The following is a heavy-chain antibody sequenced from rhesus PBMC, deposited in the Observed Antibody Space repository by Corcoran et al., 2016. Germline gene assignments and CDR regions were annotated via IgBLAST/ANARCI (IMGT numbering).Heavy chain of an antibody. D-gene: IGHD4-23*01. Sequence: QVQLQESGPGLVKPSETLSLNCAVSGGSVSSRTWWSWIRQPPGTGLEWMGYISGSSGSTYYNPALKSRVTISTDTAKNQFSLKLSSVTAADTAVYYCARVDSNYVGGFDYWGQGVLVTVSS. J-gene: IGHJ4*01. CDR1: GGSVSSRTW. CDR2: ISGSSGST. V-gene: IGHV4-65*01. CDR3: ARVDSNYVGGFDY.